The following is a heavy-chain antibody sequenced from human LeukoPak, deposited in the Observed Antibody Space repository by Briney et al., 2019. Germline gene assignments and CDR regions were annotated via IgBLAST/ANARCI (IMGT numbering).Heavy chain of an antibody. D-gene: IGHD2-15*01. CDR2: IGGSGGST. J-gene: IGHJ6*02. V-gene: IGHV3-23*01. Sequence: GSLRLSCAVSGFTFSSYAMSWVRQAPGKGLEWGSAIGGSGGSTFYADSVKGRFIISRDSSKNTLYLQMNSLRAEDTAVYYCASPRIGSENDYYGMDVWGQGTTVTVSS. CDR1: GFTFSSYA. CDR3: ASPRIGSENDYYGMDV.